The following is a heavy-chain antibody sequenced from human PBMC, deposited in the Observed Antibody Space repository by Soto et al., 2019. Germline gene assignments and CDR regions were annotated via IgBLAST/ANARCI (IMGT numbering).Heavy chain of an antibody. Sequence: GGSLRLCCAASGFDFSTHAMTWVRQAAGKGLEWLSSITNTGNNTYYADSVKGRFTISRENSRNTLHLQLNNLRVDDTAVYYCEKGYDYGDSKHIDHWGQGTLVTVSS. CDR3: EKGYDYGDSKHIDH. V-gene: IGHV3-23*01. CDR2: ITNTGNNT. CDR1: GFDFSTHA. D-gene: IGHD4-17*01. J-gene: IGHJ4*02.